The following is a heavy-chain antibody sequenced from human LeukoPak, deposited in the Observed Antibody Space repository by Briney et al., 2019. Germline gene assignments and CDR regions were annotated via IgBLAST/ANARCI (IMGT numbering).Heavy chain of an antibody. D-gene: IGHD1-26*01. Sequence: SVKVSCKASGGTFSSYTISWVRQAPGQGLEWMGRIIPILGIANYAQKFQGRVTITADKSTSTGYMELSSLRSEDTAVYYCALRGSYYGYNWFDPWGQGTLVTVSS. CDR3: ALRGSYYGYNWFDP. V-gene: IGHV1-69*02. J-gene: IGHJ5*02. CDR2: IIPILGIA. CDR1: GGTFSSYT.